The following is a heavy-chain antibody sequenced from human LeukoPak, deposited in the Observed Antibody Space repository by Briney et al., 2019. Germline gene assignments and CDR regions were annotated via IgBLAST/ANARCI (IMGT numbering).Heavy chain of an antibody. CDR2: ISAYNGNT. J-gene: IGHJ4*02. CDR3: AREVRYYYDSSGYPDY. V-gene: IGHV1-18*01. D-gene: IGHD3-22*01. Sequence: ASVKVSCKASGYTFTSYGISWVRQAPGQGLEWMGWISAYNGNTNYAQKLQGRVIMTTDTSTSTAYMELRSLRPDDTAVYYCAREVRYYYDSSGYPDYWGQGTLVTVSS. CDR1: GYTFTSYG.